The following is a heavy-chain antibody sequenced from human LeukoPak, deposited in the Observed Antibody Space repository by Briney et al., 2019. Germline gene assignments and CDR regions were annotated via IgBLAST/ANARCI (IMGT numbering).Heavy chain of an antibody. V-gene: IGHV3-30*02. D-gene: IGHD6-13*01. J-gene: IGHJ4*02. CDR2: IRYDGSNK. CDR1: GFTFSSYG. Sequence: QPGGSLRLSCAASGFTFSSYGMHWVRQAPGKGLEWVAFIRYDGSNKYYADSVKGRFTISRDNSKNTLYLQMNSLRAEDTAVYYCAKDLDSSSWYRYFDYWGQGTLVTVSS. CDR3: AKDLDSSSWYRYFDY.